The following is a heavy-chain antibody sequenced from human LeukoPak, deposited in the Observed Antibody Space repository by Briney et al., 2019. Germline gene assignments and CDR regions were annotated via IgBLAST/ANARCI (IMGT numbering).Heavy chain of an antibody. CDR3: ARASSGSLYYFDY. J-gene: IGHJ4*02. Sequence: SETLSLTCTVSGYSISSGYYWGWIRQPPGKGLEWIGEIYHSGSTNYNPSLKSRVTISVDKSKNQFSLKLSSVTAADTAVYYCARASSGSLYYFDYWGQGTLVTVSS. CDR2: IYHSGST. D-gene: IGHD3-10*01. V-gene: IGHV4-38-2*02. CDR1: GYSISSGYY.